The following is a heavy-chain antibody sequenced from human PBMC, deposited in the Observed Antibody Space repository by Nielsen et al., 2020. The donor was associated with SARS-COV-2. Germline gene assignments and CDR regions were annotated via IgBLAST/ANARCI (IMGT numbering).Heavy chain of an antibody. V-gene: IGHV3-23*01. D-gene: IGHD6-19*01. CDR2: INGGGDST. J-gene: IGHJ6*02. Sequence: GESLKISCAASGFTFRSYVMYWVRQAPGKGLEWVSTINGGGDSTYYADSVKGRFTISRDNSKGTLYLQMNSLRAEDTAVYYCARDRGSIAVAGTPFYYYYGMDVWGQGTMVTVSS. CDR1: GFTFRSYV. CDR3: ARDRGSIAVAGTPFYYYYGMDV.